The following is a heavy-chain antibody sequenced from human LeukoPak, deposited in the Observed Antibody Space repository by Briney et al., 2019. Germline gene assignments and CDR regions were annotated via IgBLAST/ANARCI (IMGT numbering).Heavy chain of an antibody. CDR3: VKPPEWLRLRADVFET. CDR2: ISGSGDHT. CDR1: GFSSSTYG. J-gene: IGHJ3*02. Sequence: GGSLRLSCAASGFSSSTYGMSWVRQSPGKGLEWVSGISGSGDHTYHGDSVRGRFTISRDNSNNTLYLEMKSLIVEDTALYYCVKPPEWLRLRADVFETWGQGTMVTVSS. V-gene: IGHV3-23*01. D-gene: IGHD5-12*01.